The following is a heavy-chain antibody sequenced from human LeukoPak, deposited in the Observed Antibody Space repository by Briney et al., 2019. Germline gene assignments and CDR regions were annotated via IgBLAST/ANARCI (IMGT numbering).Heavy chain of an antibody. V-gene: IGHV3-21*01. CDR3: ATEKVYSSRRQVDY. Sequence: KPGGSLRLSCAASGFSFSTYSMNWVRQAPGKGLEWVSSISSTGLYMFYADSVKGRFTISGDNAGNSLYLQMNSLRAEDTAVYYCATEKVYSSRRQVDYWGQGTLVTVSS. CDR1: GFSFSTYS. CDR2: ISSTGLYM. J-gene: IGHJ4*02. D-gene: IGHD6-13*01.